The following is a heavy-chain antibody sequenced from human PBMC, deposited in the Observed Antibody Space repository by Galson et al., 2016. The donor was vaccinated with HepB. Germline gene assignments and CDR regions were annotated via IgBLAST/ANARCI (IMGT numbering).Heavy chain of an antibody. CDR1: GFSLSTNGVG. CDR3: ARLVFWSGYYAFDM. V-gene: IGHV2-5*02. D-gene: IGHD3-3*01. CDR2: IYWDDDK. J-gene: IGHJ3*02. Sequence: PALVKPTQTLSLTCTFSGFSLSTNGVGVAWIRQPPGKALEWLALIYWDDDKRYSPSLKSRLTITKDTSKNQVVLTMTNMDPVDSGTYYCARLVFWSGYYAFDMWGPGTMVTVSS.